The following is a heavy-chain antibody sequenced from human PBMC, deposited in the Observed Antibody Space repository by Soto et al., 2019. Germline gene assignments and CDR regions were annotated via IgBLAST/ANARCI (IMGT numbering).Heavy chain of an antibody. D-gene: IGHD3-10*01. CDR1: GGTFSSYA. Sequence: QVQLVQSGAEVKKPGSSVKVSCKASGGTFSSYAISWVRQAPGQGLEWMGVIIPIFGTANYAQKFQGRVTITADESMSTAYMELSCLRPEDTAVYYCGRALYYYGSGSFYGRGYDYGMDVWGQGTTVTVAS. J-gene: IGHJ6*02. CDR3: GRALYYYGSGSFYGRGYDYGMDV. CDR2: IIPIFGTA. V-gene: IGHV1-69*01.